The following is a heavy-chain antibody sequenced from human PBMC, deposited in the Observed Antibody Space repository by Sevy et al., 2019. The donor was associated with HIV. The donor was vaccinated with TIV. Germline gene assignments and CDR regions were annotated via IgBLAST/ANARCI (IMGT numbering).Heavy chain of an antibody. CDR2: IIPIFGTA. J-gene: IGHJ4*02. CDR3: ARDIRHYYDSSGYYSFFDY. D-gene: IGHD3-22*01. CDR1: GGTFSSYA. Sequence: ASVKVSCKASGGTFSSYAISWVRQAPGQGLEWMGGIIPIFGTANYAQKFQGRVTITADKSTSTAYMELSSLRSEDTAVYSCARDIRHYYDSSGYYSFFDYWGQGTLVTVSS. V-gene: IGHV1-69*06.